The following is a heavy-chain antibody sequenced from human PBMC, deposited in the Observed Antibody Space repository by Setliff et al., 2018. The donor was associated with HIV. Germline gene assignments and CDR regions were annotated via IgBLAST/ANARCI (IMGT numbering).Heavy chain of an antibody. CDR2: IYPADSDT. CDR3: ARVIVGSKDAFDV. Sequence: GESLKISCKGSGYSFTNYWIGWVRQMPGKGLEWMGIIYPADSDTTYSPSLQGQVTISVDKSITTAYLQWRRLKASDTAIYFCARVIVGSKDAFDVWGQGTMVT. CDR1: GYSFTNYW. D-gene: IGHD1-26*01. V-gene: IGHV5-51*01. J-gene: IGHJ3*01.